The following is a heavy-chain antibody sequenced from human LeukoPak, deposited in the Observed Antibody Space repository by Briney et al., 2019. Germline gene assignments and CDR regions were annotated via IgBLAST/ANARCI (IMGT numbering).Heavy chain of an antibody. CDR1: GDSISSYY. Sequence: NPSETLSLTCTVSGDSISSYYWSWIRQPPGKGLEYIGYVYYTGTTIYNPSLKSRVTISVDTSTNQFSLRLTSVTAADTAVYYCARRTSGTYGGWFDPRGQGTLVTVSS. J-gene: IGHJ5*02. CDR3: ARRTSGTYGGWFDP. V-gene: IGHV4-59*08. D-gene: IGHD4-17*01. CDR2: VYYTGTT.